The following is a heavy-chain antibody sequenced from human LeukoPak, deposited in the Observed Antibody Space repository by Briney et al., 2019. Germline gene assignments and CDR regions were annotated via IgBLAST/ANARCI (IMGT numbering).Heavy chain of an antibody. Sequence: GGSLRLSCAASGFIFSTYAMSWVRQAPGKGLECVSFISGNGGSTYYADCVEGRFTISRDNSKDTLFLQMISLRAEDTALYYCAKALPGWRGRPCDYWGQAPWSSSPQ. J-gene: IGHJ4*01. CDR2: ISGNGGST. CDR3: AKALPGWRGRPCDY. V-gene: IGHV3-23*01. D-gene: IGHD2-15*01. CDR1: GFIFSTYA.